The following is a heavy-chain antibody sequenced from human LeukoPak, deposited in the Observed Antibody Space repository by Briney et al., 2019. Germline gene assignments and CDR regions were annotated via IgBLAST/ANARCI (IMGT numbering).Heavy chain of an antibody. V-gene: IGHV3-7*01. Sequence: GGSLRLSCAASGFTFSSYWMSWARQAPGKGLEWVANIKQDGSEKYYVDSVKGRFTISRDNAKNSLYLQMNSLRAEDTAVYYCARERSLPTFDYWGQGTLVTVSS. D-gene: IGHD2-15*01. CDR1: GFTFSSYW. CDR3: ARERSLPTFDY. CDR2: IKQDGSEK. J-gene: IGHJ4*02.